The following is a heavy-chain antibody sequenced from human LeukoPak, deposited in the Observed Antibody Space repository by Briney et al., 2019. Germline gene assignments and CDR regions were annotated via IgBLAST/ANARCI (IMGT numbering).Heavy chain of an antibody. J-gene: IGHJ5*02. V-gene: IGHV4-59*01. CDR2: IYYSGST. D-gene: IGHD3-10*01. Sequence: PGGSLRLSCAASGFTFSSYAMTWVRQAPGKGLEWIGYIYYSGSTNYNPSLKSRVTISVDTSKNQFSLKLSSVTAADTAVYYCARVDYRNWFDPWGQGTLVTVSS. CDR1: GFTFSSYA. CDR3: ARVDYRNWFDP.